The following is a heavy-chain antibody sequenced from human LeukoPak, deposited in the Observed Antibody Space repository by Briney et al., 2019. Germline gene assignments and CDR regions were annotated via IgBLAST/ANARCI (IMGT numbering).Heavy chain of an antibody. CDR1: GFTFSSYW. J-gene: IGHJ4*02. CDR3: ARDPPSVWGSYRYYYFDY. CDR2: IKQDGSEK. D-gene: IGHD3-16*02. V-gene: IGHV3-7*01. Sequence: GGSLRLSCAASGFTFSSYWMSWVRQAPGKGLEWVANIKQDGSEKYYVDSVKGRLTISRDNAKNSLYLQMNSLRAEDTAVYYCARDPPSVWGSYRYYYFDYWGQGTLVTVSS.